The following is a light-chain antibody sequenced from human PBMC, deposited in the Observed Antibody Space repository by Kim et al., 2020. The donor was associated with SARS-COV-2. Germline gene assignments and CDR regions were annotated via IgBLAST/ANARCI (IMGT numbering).Light chain of an antibody. V-gene: IGKV3-15*01. CDR1: QSVSSN. J-gene: IGKJ1*01. CDR2: GAS. Sequence: VSPGERATLSCRASQSVSSNLAWYQQKPGQAPRLRIYGASTRATGVPARFGGSGSGTEFTLTISNLQSEDVAIYYCQLYNHWPLTFGQGTKVDIK. CDR3: QLYNHWPLT.